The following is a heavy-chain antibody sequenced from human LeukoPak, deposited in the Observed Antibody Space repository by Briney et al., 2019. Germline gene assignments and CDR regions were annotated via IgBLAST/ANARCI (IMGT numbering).Heavy chain of an antibody. Sequence: ASVKVSCKASGYTFTSYGISWVRQAPGQGLEWMGWISTYNGNTNYAQKLQGRVTMTTDTSTSTAYMELRSLRSDDTAVYYCAREVSEYCGGDCYSGIYYYYYMDVWGKGTTVTVSS. CDR3: AREVSEYCGGDCYSGIYYYYYMDV. D-gene: IGHD2-21*02. CDR2: ISTYNGNT. CDR1: GYTFTSYG. J-gene: IGHJ6*03. V-gene: IGHV1-18*01.